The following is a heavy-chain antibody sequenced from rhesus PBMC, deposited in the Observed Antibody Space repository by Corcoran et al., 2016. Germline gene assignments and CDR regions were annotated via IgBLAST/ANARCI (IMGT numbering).Heavy chain of an antibody. D-gene: IGHD3-9*01. J-gene: IGHJ4*01. CDR2: INPYNGNT. CDR1: GYTCTDYY. Sequence: QVQLVQSGAEVKKPGSSVKVSCKASGYTCTDYYMHWARQAHRQGLEWMGWINPYNGNTKYAQKFQGRVTMTRDTSTTTAYMELSSLRSEDTAVYYCARAGYYEDDYGYYPFDYWGQGVLVTVSS. V-gene: IGHV1S2*01. CDR3: ARAGYYEDDYGYYPFDY.